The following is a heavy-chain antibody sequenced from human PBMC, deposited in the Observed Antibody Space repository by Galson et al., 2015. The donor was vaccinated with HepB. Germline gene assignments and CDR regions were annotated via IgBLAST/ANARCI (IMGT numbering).Heavy chain of an antibody. Sequence: ETLSLTCAVYGGSFSGYYWRWIRQPPGKGLEWIGEINHSGSTNYNPSLKSRVTISVDTSKNQFSLKLSSVTAADTAVYYCARGSMTGIYYDTSDSGAMDVWGQGTTVTVSS. CDR1: GGSFSGYY. CDR3: ARGSMTGIYYDTSDSGAMDV. V-gene: IGHV4-34*01. CDR2: INHSGST. J-gene: IGHJ6*02. D-gene: IGHD3-22*01.